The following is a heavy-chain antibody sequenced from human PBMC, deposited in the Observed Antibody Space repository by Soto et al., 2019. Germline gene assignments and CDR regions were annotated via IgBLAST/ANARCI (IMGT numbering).Heavy chain of an antibody. Sequence: QVQLQESAPGLVKPSQTLSLTCTVSGGSISSGGYYWSWIRQHPGKGLEWIGYIYYSGSTYYNPSLKSRVTISVDTSKNQFSLKLSSVTAADTAVYYCARGGYCSGGSCYSDYWGQGTLVTVSS. CDR3: ARGGYCSGGSCYSDY. CDR1: GGSISSGGYY. D-gene: IGHD2-15*01. J-gene: IGHJ4*02. V-gene: IGHV4-31*03. CDR2: IYYSGST.